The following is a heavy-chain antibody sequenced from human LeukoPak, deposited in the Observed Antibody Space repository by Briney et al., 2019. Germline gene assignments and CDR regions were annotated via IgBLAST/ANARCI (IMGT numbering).Heavy chain of an antibody. Sequence: GSLRLSCTPSGFTFSSHAMSWIRQPPGKGLEWIGEINHSGSTNYNPSLKSRVTISVDTSKNQFSLKLSSVTAADTAVYYCASYPLGGGPPFDYWGQGTLVTVSS. CDR3: ASYPLGGGPPFDY. CDR2: INHSGST. D-gene: IGHD1-26*01. J-gene: IGHJ4*02. CDR1: GFTFSSHA. V-gene: IGHV4-34*08.